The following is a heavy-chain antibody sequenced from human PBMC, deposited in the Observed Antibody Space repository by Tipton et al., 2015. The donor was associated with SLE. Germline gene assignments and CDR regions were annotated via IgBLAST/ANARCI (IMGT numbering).Heavy chain of an antibody. V-gene: IGHV4-59*11. D-gene: IGHD3-3*01. CDR3: ARDGLTIFGVVSAFDI. CDR2: SYYSGST. CDR1: GGSISSHY. J-gene: IGHJ3*02. Sequence: GLVKPSETLSLTCTVSGGSISSHYWSWIRQPPGKGLEWIGYSYYSGSTNYNPSLKSRVTISVDTSKNQFSLKVSSVTAADTAVYYCARDGLTIFGVVSAFDIWGQGTMVTVSS.